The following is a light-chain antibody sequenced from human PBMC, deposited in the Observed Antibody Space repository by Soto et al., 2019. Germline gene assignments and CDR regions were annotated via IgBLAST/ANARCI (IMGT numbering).Light chain of an antibody. CDR3: QQADTFPIT. J-gene: IGKJ5*01. CDR1: QGISRS. V-gene: IGKV1D-12*01. Sequence: DIQMTQSPSSVSASVGDRVTMICQASQGISRSLAWYQQKPGKAPKLLIYAASSLQSGVPSRFSGSGFGTDFTLTISSLQPEDSAIYYCQQADTFPITFGQGTRLEIK. CDR2: AAS.